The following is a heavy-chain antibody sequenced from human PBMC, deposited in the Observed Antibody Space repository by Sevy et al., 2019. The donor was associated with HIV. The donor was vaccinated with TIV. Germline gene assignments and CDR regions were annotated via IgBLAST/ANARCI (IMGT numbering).Heavy chain of an antibody. V-gene: IGHV3-33*01. D-gene: IGHD3-10*01. J-gene: IGHJ4*02. CDR3: ARDKLLPVMVSMVRGALSYYFDY. Sequence: GGSLRLSCAASGFIFSDYGMHWVRQAPGKGLEWVAVVWYDGSYKYYTDSVKGRFTISRDNSNNMGFLQMNSLRAEDMAVYYCARDKLLPVMVSMVRGALSYYFDYWGQGTLVTVSS. CDR1: GFIFSDYG. CDR2: VWYDGSYK.